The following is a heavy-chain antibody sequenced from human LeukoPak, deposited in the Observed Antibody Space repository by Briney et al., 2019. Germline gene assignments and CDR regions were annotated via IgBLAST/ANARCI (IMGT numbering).Heavy chain of an antibody. CDR3: ARRGRIAAAGTALPSYGMDV. CDR1: GFTFSSYA. Sequence: SLRLSCAASGFTFSSYAMHWVRQAPGRGRECVTAIISNGGSTYYANSVKGRFTISRDNSKNTLYPQMGSLRAEDMAVYYCARRGRIAAAGTALPSYGMDVWGQGTTVTV. V-gene: IGHV3-64*01. D-gene: IGHD6-13*01. CDR2: IISNGGST. J-gene: IGHJ6*02.